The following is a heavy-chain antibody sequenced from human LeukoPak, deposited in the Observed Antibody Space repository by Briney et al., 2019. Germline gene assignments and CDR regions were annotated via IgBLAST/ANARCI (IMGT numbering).Heavy chain of an antibody. CDR2: INHSGST. D-gene: IGHD3-3*01. V-gene: IGHV4-34*01. CDR1: GGSFSGYY. CDR3: AREVGDFWSGYLFDY. J-gene: IGHJ4*02. Sequence: SETLSLTCAVYGGSFSGYYWSWIRQPPGKGLEWIGEINHSGSTNYNPSLKSRVTISVDTSKNQFSLKLSSVTAADTAVYYCAREVGDFWSGYLFDYWGQGTLVTVSS.